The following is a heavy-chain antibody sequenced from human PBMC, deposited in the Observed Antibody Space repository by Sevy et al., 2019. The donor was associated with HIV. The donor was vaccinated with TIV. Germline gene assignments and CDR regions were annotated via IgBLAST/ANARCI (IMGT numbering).Heavy chain of an antibody. CDR3: ARETVGAGYYFDY. J-gene: IGHJ4*02. CDR1: GGSISPYY. D-gene: IGHD1-26*01. V-gene: IGHV4-59*01. CDR2: VFYSGTT. Sequence: SETLSLTCSVSGGSISPYYWTWIRQPPGKALEWIGYVFYSGTTNYNPSLESRVTISIDTSKNQFYLNLTSVTAADTAFYYCARETVGAGYYFDYWGQGTLVTVSS.